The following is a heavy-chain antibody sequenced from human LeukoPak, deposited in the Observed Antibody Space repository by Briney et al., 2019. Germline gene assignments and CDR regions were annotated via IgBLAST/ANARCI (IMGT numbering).Heavy chain of an antibody. CDR2: ISSLSGTI. V-gene: IGHV3-48*01. J-gene: IGHJ4*02. Sequence: SGGSLRLSCTASGFIFRSYSMNWVRQAPGKGLEWISYISSLSGTIDYADPVKGRFTISRDNAQNSLYLQMNSLRAEDTATYYCARDQGGGTSYWGQGTLVTVSS. CDR1: GFIFRSYS. D-gene: IGHD2-15*01. CDR3: ARDQGGGTSY.